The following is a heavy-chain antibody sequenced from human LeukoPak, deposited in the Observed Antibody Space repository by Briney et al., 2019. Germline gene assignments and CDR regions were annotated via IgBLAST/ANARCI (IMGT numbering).Heavy chain of an antibody. CDR3: ARSIIGVLRFLEWLPKYYYYYYMDV. CDR1: GYTLTDNH. V-gene: IGHV1-2*02. CDR2: IDPNSGGT. J-gene: IGHJ6*03. D-gene: IGHD3-3*01. Sequence: ASVKVSCKASGYTLTDNHLYWVRQAPGQGLEWMGWIDPNSGGTNFAQNFQGRLTMTRDTSISTAYMELSRLTSDDTTVYYCARSIIGVLRFLEWLPKYYYYYYMDVWGKGTTVTVSS.